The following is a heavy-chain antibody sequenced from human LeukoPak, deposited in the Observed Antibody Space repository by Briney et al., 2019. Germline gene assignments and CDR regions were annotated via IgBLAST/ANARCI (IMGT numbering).Heavy chain of an antibody. CDR2: ISSSSSYI. Sequence: PGGSLRLSCAASGFTFSSYAMSWVRQAPGKGLEWVSSISSSSSYIYYADSVKGRFTISRDNAKNSLYLQMNSLRAEDTAVYYCARDLLTGYDAFDIWGQGTMVTVSS. J-gene: IGHJ3*02. D-gene: IGHD3-9*01. CDR3: ARDLLTGYDAFDI. V-gene: IGHV3-21*01. CDR1: GFTFSSYA.